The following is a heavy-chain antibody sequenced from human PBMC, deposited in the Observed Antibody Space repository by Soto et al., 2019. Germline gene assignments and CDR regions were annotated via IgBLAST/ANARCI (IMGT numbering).Heavy chain of an antibody. CDR2: IYYSGST. CDR1: GGSISSYY. J-gene: IGHJ4*02. V-gene: IGHV4-59*08. D-gene: IGHD3-16*02. CDR3: ARLTQSKFNTFGGVIAPFDY. Sequence: SETLSLTCTVSGGSISSYYWSWIRQPPGKGLEWIGYIYYSGSTNYNPSLKSRVTISVDTSKNQFSLKLSSVTAADTAVYYCARLTQSKFNTFGGVIAPFDYWGQGTLVTVSS.